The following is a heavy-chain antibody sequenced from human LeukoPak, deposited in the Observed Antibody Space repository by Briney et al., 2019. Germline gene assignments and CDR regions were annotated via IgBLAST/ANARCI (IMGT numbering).Heavy chain of an antibody. CDR1: GFTFSSYA. CDR3: ARDSGGIAARPGYYYYYMDV. J-gene: IGHJ6*03. D-gene: IGHD6-6*01. Sequence: GGSLRLSCAASGFTFSSYAMHWVRQAPGKGLEWVAVISYDGSNKYYADSVKGRFTISRDNSKNTLYLQMNSLRAEDTAVYYCARDSGGIAARPGYYYYYMDVWGKGTTVTVSS. V-gene: IGHV3-30-3*01. CDR2: ISYDGSNK.